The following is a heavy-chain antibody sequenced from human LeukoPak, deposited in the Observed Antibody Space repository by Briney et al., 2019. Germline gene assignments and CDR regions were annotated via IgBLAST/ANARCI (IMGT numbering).Heavy chain of an antibody. CDR2: IIPIFGTA. CDR3: AREQLDINWFDP. CDR1: GGTFSSYA. Sequence: ASVKVSCKASGGTFSSYAISWVRQAPGQGLEWMGGIIPIFGTANYAQKFQGRVTITADKSTSTAYMELSSLRSEDTAVYYCAREQLDINWFDPWGQGTLVTVSS. J-gene: IGHJ5*02. D-gene: IGHD5-12*01. V-gene: IGHV1-69*06.